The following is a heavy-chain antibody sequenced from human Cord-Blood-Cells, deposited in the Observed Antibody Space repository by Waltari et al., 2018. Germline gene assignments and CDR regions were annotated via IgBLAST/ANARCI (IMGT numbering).Heavy chain of an antibody. CDR3: AKEGNSGYDGAFDY. D-gene: IGHD5-12*01. J-gene: IGHJ4*02. CDR1: GFTFSRSA. CDR2: ISGSGGST. Sequence: EVQLLESGGGLVQPGGSLRFSCADSGFTFSRSAMSWFRQAPGKGVEWVSAISGSGGSTYYADSVKGRFTISRDNSKNTLYLQMNSLRAEDTAVYYCAKEGNSGYDGAFDYWGQGTLVTVSS. V-gene: IGHV3-23*01.